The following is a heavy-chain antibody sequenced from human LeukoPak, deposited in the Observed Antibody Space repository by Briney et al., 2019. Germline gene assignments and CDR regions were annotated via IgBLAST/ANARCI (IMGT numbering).Heavy chain of an antibody. CDR3: ARDVGGTYCSGGGCYSRLFDY. D-gene: IGHD2-15*01. CDR1: GGTFSSYA. J-gene: IGHJ4*02. Sequence: GSSVKVSCKASGGTFSSYAISWVRQAPGQGLEWMGRIIPILGIANYAQKFQGRVTITADKSTSTAYMELGSLRSEDTAVYYCARDVGGTYCSGGGCYSRLFDYWGQGTLVTVSS. CDR2: IIPILGIA. V-gene: IGHV1-69*04.